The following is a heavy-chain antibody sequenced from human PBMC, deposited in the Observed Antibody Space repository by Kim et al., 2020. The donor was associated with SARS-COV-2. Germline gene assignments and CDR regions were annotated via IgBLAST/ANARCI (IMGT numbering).Heavy chain of an antibody. CDR1: GGSISSYY. Sequence: SETLSLTCTVSGGSISSYYWSWIRQPPGKGLEWIGYIYYSGSTNYNPSLKSRVTISVDTSKNQFSLKLSSVTAADTAVYYCAREAGGFGDLDAFDIWGQGTMVTVSS. J-gene: IGHJ3*02. CDR3: AREAGGFGDLDAFDI. V-gene: IGHV4-59*01. D-gene: IGHD3-10*01. CDR2: IYYSGST.